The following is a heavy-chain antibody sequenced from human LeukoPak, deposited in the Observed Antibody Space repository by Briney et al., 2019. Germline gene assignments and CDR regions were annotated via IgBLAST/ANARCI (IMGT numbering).Heavy chain of an antibody. CDR1: GYTFSSYG. J-gene: IGHJ4*02. CDR2: ISVNDGST. CDR3: ARDWYSTGWNSDY. V-gene: IGHV1-18*01. D-gene: IGHD6-19*01. Sequence: GASVKVSCKASGYTFSSYGISWVRQAPGQGLEWMGWISVNDGSTNYAQRLQGRFTITTDTSTHTAYMELRSLRSDDTAVYYCARDWYSTGWNSDYWGQGTLVTVSS.